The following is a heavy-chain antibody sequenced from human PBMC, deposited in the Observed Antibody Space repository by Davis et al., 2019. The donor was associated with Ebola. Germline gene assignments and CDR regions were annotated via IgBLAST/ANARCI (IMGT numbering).Heavy chain of an antibody. Sequence: MPSETLSLTCAVSGGSISSGGYSWSWIRQPPGKGLAWIGYIYHSGSTYYNPSLKSRVTISVDRSKNQFSLKLGSVTAADTAVYYCARGKPFGSSFWFDPWGQGTLVTVSS. D-gene: IGHD6-13*01. V-gene: IGHV4-30-2*01. CDR1: GGSISSGGYS. CDR3: ARGKPFGSSFWFDP. J-gene: IGHJ5*02. CDR2: IYHSGST.